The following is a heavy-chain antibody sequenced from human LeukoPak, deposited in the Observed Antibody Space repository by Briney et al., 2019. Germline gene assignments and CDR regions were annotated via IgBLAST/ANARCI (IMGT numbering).Heavy chain of an antibody. D-gene: IGHD6-13*01. Sequence: GSLRLSCAASGFTFSSYAMSWVRQAPGKGLEWVSAISGSGGSTYYADSVKGRFTISRDNSKNTLYLQMNSLRAEDTAVYYCAKDSSHIAAAVRIYYFDYWGQRTLVTVSS. CDR3: AKDSSHIAAAVRIYYFDY. CDR1: GFTFSSYA. V-gene: IGHV3-23*01. CDR2: ISGSGGST. J-gene: IGHJ4*02.